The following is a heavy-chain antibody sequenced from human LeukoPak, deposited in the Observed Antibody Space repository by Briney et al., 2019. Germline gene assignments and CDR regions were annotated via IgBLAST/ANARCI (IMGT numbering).Heavy chain of an antibody. J-gene: IGHJ4*02. CDR1: GYTFTTYW. CDR2: IYPGDSDT. D-gene: IGHD6-19*01. V-gene: IGHV5-51*01. CDR3: ARHKGIVVTGIFDC. Sequence: GESLKISCQASGYTFTTYWIGWVRQMPGKGLEWMGIIYPGDSDTRYSPSFQGQVTISADKSISTAYLQWSSLKASDTAMYYCARHKGIVVTGIFDCWDQGTLVTVSS.